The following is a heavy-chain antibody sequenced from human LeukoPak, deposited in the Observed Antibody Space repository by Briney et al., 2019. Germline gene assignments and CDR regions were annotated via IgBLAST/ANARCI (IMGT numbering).Heavy chain of an antibody. D-gene: IGHD3-3*01. Sequence: ASVKVSCKASGGTFSSYAISWVRQAPGQGLEWMGWISAYNGNTNYAQKLQGRVTMTTDTSTSTAYMELRSLRSDDTAVYYCARVDFWSGYYSSNWFDPWGQGTLVTASS. CDR1: GGTFSSYA. CDR3: ARVDFWSGYYSSNWFDP. CDR2: ISAYNGNT. V-gene: IGHV1-18*01. J-gene: IGHJ5*02.